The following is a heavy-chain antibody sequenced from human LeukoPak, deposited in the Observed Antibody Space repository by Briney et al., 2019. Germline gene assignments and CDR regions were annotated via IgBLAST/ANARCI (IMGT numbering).Heavy chain of an antibody. CDR2: ISSPGTSI. CDR1: GFRFSDYY. D-gene: IGHD3-9*01. Sequence: PGGSLRLPCTASGFRFSDYYMTWIRQAPGKGLEWVSYISSPGTSIFYADSVTGRFTISRDNAKNLLYLQMNSLRAEDTAVYYCARGGFRYGYWFPYWGQGTLVSVSS. V-gene: IGHV3-11*01. J-gene: IGHJ4*02. CDR3: ARGGFRYGYWFPY.